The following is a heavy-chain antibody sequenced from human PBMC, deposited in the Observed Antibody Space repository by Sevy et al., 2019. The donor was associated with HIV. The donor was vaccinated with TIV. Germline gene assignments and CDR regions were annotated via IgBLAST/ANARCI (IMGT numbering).Heavy chain of an antibody. CDR1: GLTVGSLS. D-gene: IGHD2-2*01. CDR2: IYSAGTT. CDR3: ARIKGASSSYAMDV. J-gene: IGHJ6*02. V-gene: IGHV3-53*01. Sequence: GGPLRLSCVASGLTVGSLSINWVRQAPGKGLEWVSLIYSAGTTFYSDSVKGRFTISRDNSNNTLDLQMNSLRAEDTAIYYCARIKGASSSYAMDVWGQGTTVTVS.